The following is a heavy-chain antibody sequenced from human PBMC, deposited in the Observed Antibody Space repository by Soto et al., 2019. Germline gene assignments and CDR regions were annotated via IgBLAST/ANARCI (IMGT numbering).Heavy chain of an antibody. Sequence: SDTLSLTCAVYGGSFSGYYWSWIRQPPGKGLEWIGEVNHSGSTNYNPSLKSRVTISVDTSKNQFSLKLSSVTAADTAVYYCVRRYCTNGVCYTEAFDIWGQGTMVTVSS. CDR1: GGSFSGYY. V-gene: IGHV4-34*01. J-gene: IGHJ3*02. CDR3: VRRYCTNGVCYTEAFDI. D-gene: IGHD2-8*01. CDR2: VNHSGST.